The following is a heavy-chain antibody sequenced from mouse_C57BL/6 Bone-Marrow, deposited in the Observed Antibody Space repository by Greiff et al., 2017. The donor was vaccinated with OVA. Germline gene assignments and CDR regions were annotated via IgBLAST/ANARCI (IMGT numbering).Heavy chain of an antibody. Sequence: SGPELVKPGASVKIPCKASGYTFTDYNMDWVKQSHGKSLEWIGDINPNNGGTIYNQKFKGKATLTVDKSSSTAYMELRSLTSEDTAVYYCARSPYYYGSSYRAMDYWGQGTSVTVSS. CDR3: ARSPYYYGSSYRAMDY. V-gene: IGHV1-18*01. CDR2: INPNNGGT. CDR1: GYTFTDYN. J-gene: IGHJ4*01. D-gene: IGHD1-1*01.